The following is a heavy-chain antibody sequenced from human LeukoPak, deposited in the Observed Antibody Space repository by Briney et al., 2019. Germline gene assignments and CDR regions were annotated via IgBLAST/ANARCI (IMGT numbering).Heavy chain of an antibody. Sequence: PSETLSLTCTVSGGSISSYYWSWIRQPPGKGLEWIGYIYYSGSTNYNPSLKSQVTISVDTSKNQFSLKLSSVTAADTAVYYCARVAQLERHADYWGQGTLVTVSS. J-gene: IGHJ4*02. V-gene: IGHV4-59*01. CDR1: GGSISSYY. CDR2: IYYSGST. CDR3: ARVAQLERHADY. D-gene: IGHD1-1*01.